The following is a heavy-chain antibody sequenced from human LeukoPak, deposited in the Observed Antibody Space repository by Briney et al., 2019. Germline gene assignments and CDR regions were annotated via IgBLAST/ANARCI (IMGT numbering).Heavy chain of an antibody. D-gene: IGHD2-2*01. J-gene: IGHJ6*02. V-gene: IGHV3-11*01. CDR2: ISSSGSTI. CDR3: ARGSVVVPAAMEYYYYGMDV. Sequence: TTGGSLRLSCAASGFTFSDYYMSRIRQAPGKGLEWVSYISSSGSTIYYADSVKGRFTISRDNAKNSLYLQMNSLRAEDTAVYYCARGSVVVPAAMEYYYYGMDVWGQGTTVTVSS. CDR1: GFTFSDYY.